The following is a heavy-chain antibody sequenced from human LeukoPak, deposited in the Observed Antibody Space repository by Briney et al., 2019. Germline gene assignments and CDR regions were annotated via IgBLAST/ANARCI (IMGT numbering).Heavy chain of an antibody. D-gene: IGHD4-23*01. J-gene: IGHJ3*02. CDR3: AKDLGPGNPGAFDI. Sequence: PGGSLRLSCAASGFGFSDAWMSWVRQAPGMGLEWVSAISGSGGSTYYADSVKGRFTISRDNSKNTLYLQMNSLRAEDTAVYYCAKDLGPGNPGAFDIWGQGAMVTVSS. CDR1: GFGFSDAW. CDR2: ISGSGGST. V-gene: IGHV3-23*01.